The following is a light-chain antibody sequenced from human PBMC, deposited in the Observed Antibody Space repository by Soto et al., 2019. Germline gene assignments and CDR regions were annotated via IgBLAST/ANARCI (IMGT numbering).Light chain of an antibody. CDR2: NDN. J-gene: IGLJ2*01. Sequence: SYVLTQAPSVSVAPGQTARVSCGGTNIGSKSVHWYQQKPGQAPVLVVYNDNDRPSGIPERFSGSNSGNTATLTISRVVAGDEADYYCQVWDSSSDHVVFGGGTKLTVL. CDR1: NIGSKS. V-gene: IGLV3-21*02. CDR3: QVWDSSSDHVV.